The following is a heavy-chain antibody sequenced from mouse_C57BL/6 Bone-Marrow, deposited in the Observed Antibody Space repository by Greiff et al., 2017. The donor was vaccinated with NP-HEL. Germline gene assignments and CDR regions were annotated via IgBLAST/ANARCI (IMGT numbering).Heavy chain of an antibody. CDR1: GFNIKDDY. Sequence: EVKLQQSGAELVRPGASVKLSCTASGFNIKDDYMHWVKQRPEQGLEWIGWIDPENGDTEYASKFQGKATITADTSSNTAYLQLSSLTSEDTAVYYCTTCGNYSFAYWGQGALVTVSA. CDR2: IDPENGDT. D-gene: IGHD2-1*01. CDR3: TTCGNYSFAY. V-gene: IGHV14-4*01. J-gene: IGHJ3*01.